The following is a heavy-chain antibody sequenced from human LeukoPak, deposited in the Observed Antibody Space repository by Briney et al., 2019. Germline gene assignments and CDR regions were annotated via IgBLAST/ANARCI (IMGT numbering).Heavy chain of an antibody. Sequence: SETLSLTCAVYGGSFSGYYWSWIRQHPGKGLEWIGYIYYSGSTYYNPSLKSRVTISVDTSKNQFSLKLSSVTAADTAVYYCARDVGSSWDGGDAFDIWGQGTVVTVSS. CDR3: ARDVGSSWDGGDAFDI. D-gene: IGHD6-13*01. CDR2: IYYSGST. V-gene: IGHV4-31*11. CDR1: GGSFSGYY. J-gene: IGHJ3*02.